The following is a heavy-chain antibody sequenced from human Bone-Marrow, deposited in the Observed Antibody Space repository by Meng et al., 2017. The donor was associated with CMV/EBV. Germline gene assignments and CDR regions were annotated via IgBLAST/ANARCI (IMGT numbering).Heavy chain of an antibody. CDR2: IYYSGST. V-gene: IGHV4-31*03. Sequence: SETLSLTCTVSGGSISSGGYYWSWIRQHPGKGLEWIGYIYYSGSTYYNPSLKSRVTISVDTSKNQFSLKLSSVTAADTAVYYCAMLAYCGGDCYSDYYYGMDFWGQGTTVTVSS. CDR3: AMLAYCGGDCYSDYYYGMDF. CDR1: GGSISSGGYY. J-gene: IGHJ6*02. D-gene: IGHD2-21*01.